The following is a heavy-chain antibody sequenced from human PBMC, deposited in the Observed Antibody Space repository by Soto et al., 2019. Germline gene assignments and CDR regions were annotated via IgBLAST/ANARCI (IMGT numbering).Heavy chain of an antibody. Sequence: QVQLVQSGAEVKKPGASVKVSCKASGYTFTSYGISWVRQAPGQGLEWMGWISAYNGNTNYAQKLQGRVTRTTDTXXSTADMELRSLRSDVTAVYYCARVGQYSSSPSLDYWGQGTLVTVSS. CDR1: GYTFTSYG. CDR2: ISAYNGNT. D-gene: IGHD6-6*01. V-gene: IGHV1-18*01. J-gene: IGHJ4*02. CDR3: ARVGQYSSSPSLDY.